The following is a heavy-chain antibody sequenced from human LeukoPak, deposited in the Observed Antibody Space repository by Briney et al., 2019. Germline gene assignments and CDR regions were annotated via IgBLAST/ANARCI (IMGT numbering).Heavy chain of an antibody. J-gene: IGHJ6*03. V-gene: IGHV3-7*01. D-gene: IGHD3-10*01. Sequence: GGSLRLSCAASGFTFSSYWMSWVRQAPGKGLEWVANIKQDGNEKYYVDSVKGRFTISRDNAKNSLYLQMNSLRAEDTAVYYCARAYYYGSGYYYMDVWGKGTTVTISS. CDR3: ARAYYYGSGYYYMDV. CDR2: IKQDGNEK. CDR1: GFTFSSYW.